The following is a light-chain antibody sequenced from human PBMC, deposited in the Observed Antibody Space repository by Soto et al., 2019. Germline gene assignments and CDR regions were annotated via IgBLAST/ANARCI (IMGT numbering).Light chain of an antibody. CDR3: QQYVHWHPGT. CDR1: ESVGSN. CDR2: DAS. V-gene: IGKV3-15*01. Sequence: EIVLTQSPGTLSLSPGERATLSCRASESVGSNLAWYQQKPGQPPRLLIYDASMRETGVPPSFSGSGSGTEFTLTISSLQYEDFAVYYCQQYVHWHPGTCGQGTKVDIK. J-gene: IGKJ1*01.